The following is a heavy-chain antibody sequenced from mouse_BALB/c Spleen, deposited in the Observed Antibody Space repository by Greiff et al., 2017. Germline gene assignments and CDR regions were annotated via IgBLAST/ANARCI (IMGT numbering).Heavy chain of an antibody. J-gene: IGHJ4*01. D-gene: IGHD1-1*01. Sequence: VQLQQSGPELVKPGASVKISCKASGYAFSSSWMNWVKQRPGQGLEWIGRIYPGDGDTNYNGKFKGKATLTADKSSSTAYMQLSSLTSVDSAVYFGRSYYGSSLYAMDYWGQGTSVTVSS. CDR1: GYAFSSSW. CDR3: RSYYGSSLYAMDY. V-gene: IGHV1-82*01. CDR2: IYPGDGDT.